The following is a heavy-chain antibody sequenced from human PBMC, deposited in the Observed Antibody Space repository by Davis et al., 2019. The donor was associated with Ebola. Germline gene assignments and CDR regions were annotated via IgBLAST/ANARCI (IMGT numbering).Heavy chain of an antibody. V-gene: IGHV3-7*03. CDR3: ARDLVYGGNAFFDY. D-gene: IGHD4-23*01. Sequence: GGFLRLSCAASGFTFSGYWMSWVRQAPGKGLEWVANIKQDGREEQYVDSVKGRFTISRDNTKNSLYLQMSSLRADDTAIYYCARDLVYGGNAFFDYWGQGTPVSVSS. CDR2: IKQDGREE. CDR1: GFTFSGYW. J-gene: IGHJ4*02.